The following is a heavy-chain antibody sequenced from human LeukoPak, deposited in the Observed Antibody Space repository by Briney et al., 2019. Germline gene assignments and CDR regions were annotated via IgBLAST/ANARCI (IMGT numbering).Heavy chain of an antibody. D-gene: IGHD3-22*01. CDR3: AKGGHHYNPFFY. J-gene: IGHJ4*02. Sequence: GGSLRLSCAASGFTFSSYSMNWVRQAPGKGLEWVSSISSSSYIYYADSVKGRFTISRDNAKNSLYLQMNSLRAEDTAVYFCAKGGHHYNPFFYCGQGTLVTVSS. CDR2: ISSSSYI. V-gene: IGHV3-21*04. CDR1: GFTFSSYS.